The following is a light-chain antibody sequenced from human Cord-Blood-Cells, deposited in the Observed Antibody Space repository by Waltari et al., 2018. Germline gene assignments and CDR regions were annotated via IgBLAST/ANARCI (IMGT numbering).Light chain of an antibody. CDR2: GAS. CDR3: QQYGSSPT. Sequence: EIVLTPSPGTLSLSPGERATLSCRASQSVSSSYLAWYKQKPGQAPRLLIYGASSRATAIPDRFSGSGSGTDFTLTISRLEPEDFSVYYCQQYGSSPTFGQGTKVEIK. J-gene: IGKJ1*01. CDR1: QSVSSSY. V-gene: IGKV3-20*01.